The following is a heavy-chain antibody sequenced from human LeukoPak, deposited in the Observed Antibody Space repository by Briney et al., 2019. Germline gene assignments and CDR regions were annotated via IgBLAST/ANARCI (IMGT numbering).Heavy chain of an antibody. Sequence: GESLKISCKGSEYIFTNYWIGWVRQMPGKGLEWMGIIYPGDSDTRYSPSFQGQVTISADKPISTAYLQWSSLKASDTAMYFCATYAGSYSKYFQHWGQGTLVTVSS. J-gene: IGHJ1*01. CDR1: EYIFTNYW. CDR2: IYPGDSDT. V-gene: IGHV5-51*04. CDR3: ATYAGSYSKYFQH. D-gene: IGHD3-10*01.